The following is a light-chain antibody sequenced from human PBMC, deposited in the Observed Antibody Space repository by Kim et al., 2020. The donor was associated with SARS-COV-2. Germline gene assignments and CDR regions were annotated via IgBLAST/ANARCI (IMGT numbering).Light chain of an antibody. CDR2: DVS. V-gene: IGLV2-14*03. J-gene: IGLJ3*02. CDR1: SSDVGGYNS. Sequence: QSALTQPVSVSGFPGQSITISCTGTSSDVGGYNSVTWYQQHPGKAPKLMIYDVSDRPSGVSARFSGSKSGNTASLTISGLQGEDEADYYCSSYTSSSTVVCGGGTQLTVL. CDR3: SSYTSSSTVV.